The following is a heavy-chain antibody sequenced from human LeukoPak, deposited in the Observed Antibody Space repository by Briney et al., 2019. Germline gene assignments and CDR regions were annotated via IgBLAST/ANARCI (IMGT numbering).Heavy chain of an antibody. CDR1: GGSISSGGYY. CDR2: IYHSGST. Sequence: SETLSLTCTVSGGSISSGGYYWSWIRQPPGKGLEWIGYIYHSGSTFYNPSLRGRVSISVDRSKNQFSLKLSSVTAADTAVYYCARHLEYASGWFIHDYWGQGTLVTVSS. J-gene: IGHJ4*02. D-gene: IGHD6-19*01. CDR3: ARHLEYASGWFIHDY. V-gene: IGHV4-30-2*01.